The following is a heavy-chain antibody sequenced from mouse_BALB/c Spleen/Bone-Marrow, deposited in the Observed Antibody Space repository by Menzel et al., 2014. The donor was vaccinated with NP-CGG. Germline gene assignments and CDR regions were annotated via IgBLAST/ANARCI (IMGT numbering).Heavy chain of an antibody. Sequence: QLGPGLVKPSQSLSLTCTVTGYSITNDDAWNWIRQFPGKKLEWMGYISYSGSTSYNPSLKSRISITRDTSKNQFFLQLNSVTTEDTATYYCARNRYDGAWFAYWGQGTLVTVSA. D-gene: IGHD2-14*01. CDR2: ISYSGST. V-gene: IGHV3-2*02. J-gene: IGHJ3*01. CDR3: ARNRYDGAWFAY. CDR1: GYSITNDDA.